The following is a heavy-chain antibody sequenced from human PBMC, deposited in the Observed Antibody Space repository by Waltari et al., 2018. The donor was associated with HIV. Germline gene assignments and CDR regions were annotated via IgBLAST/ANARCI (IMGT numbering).Heavy chain of an antibody. J-gene: IGHJ2*01. CDR3: VRAIFGGNGWKWYYFDL. CDR2: ISTGSHYI. V-gene: IGHV3-21*04. D-gene: IGHD2-15*01. CDR1: GFTFSSYS. Sequence: EVHLVESGGGLVKPGESLRLSCAASGFTFSSYSMNWVRQAPGKGLEGVSSISTGSHYIYYADSVKGRFTVSRDNAKSTLYLQMNRLRPDDSAFYYCVRAIFGGNGWKWYYFDLWGRGTLVSVSS.